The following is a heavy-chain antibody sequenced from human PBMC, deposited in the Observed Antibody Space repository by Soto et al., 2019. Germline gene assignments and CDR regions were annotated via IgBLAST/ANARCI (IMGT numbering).Heavy chain of an antibody. J-gene: IGHJ6*02. CDR1: GYTLTELS. V-gene: IGHV1-24*01. Sequence: GASVKVSCKVSGYTLTELSMHWVRQAPGKGLEWMGGFDPEDGETIYAQKFQGRVTMTEDTSTDTAYMELSSLRSEDTAVYYCATVPAGSGNHYNRGHYYGMDVWGQGTTVTVSS. D-gene: IGHD3-10*01. CDR3: ATVPAGSGNHYNRGHYYGMDV. CDR2: FDPEDGET.